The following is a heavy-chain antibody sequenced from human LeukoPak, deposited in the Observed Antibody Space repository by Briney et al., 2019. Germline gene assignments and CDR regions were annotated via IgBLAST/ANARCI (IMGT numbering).Heavy chain of an antibody. J-gene: IGHJ6*03. D-gene: IGHD3-10*01. V-gene: IGHV3-20*04. CDR3: ARESSGTYYNPLGYMDV. CDR2: INWNGGST. Sequence: GGSLRLSCAASGFTFDDYGMSWVRQAPGKGLEWVSGINWNGGSTGYADSVKGRFTISRDNAKNSLYLQMNSLRAEDTAVYYCARESSGTYYNPLGYMDVWGKGTTVTVSS. CDR1: GFTFDDYG.